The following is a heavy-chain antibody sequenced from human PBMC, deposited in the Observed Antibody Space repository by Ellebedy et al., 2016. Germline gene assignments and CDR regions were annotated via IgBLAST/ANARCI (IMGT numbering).Heavy chain of an antibody. J-gene: IGHJ4*02. Sequence: LRLXXVISGDSISSNSAAWNWIRQSPSRGLEWLGRTYYRSEWYNDYALSVKSRVTINPDTSKNQFSLQLNSVTPEDTAMYFCARGESSVWFGNPHFDYWGQGTLVTVSS. CDR2: TYYRSEWYN. CDR3: ARGESSVWFGNPHFDY. CDR1: GDSISSNSAA. D-gene: IGHD6-19*01. V-gene: IGHV6-1*01.